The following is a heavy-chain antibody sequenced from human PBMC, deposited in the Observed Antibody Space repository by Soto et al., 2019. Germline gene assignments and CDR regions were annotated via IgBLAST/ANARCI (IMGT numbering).Heavy chain of an antibody. D-gene: IGHD3-3*01. Sequence: PGGSLRLSCAASGFNFNTYWMYWVRQAPGKGLEWVANTDTDGSRKNYVDSVKGRFIISRDNAKNSLFLQMNSLRAEDTAVYHCAIGEWLSTSYFNFWGKGTLVTVSS. CDR3: AIGEWLSTSYFNF. CDR2: TDTDGSRK. J-gene: IGHJ4*02. CDR1: GFNFNTYW. V-gene: IGHV3-7*03.